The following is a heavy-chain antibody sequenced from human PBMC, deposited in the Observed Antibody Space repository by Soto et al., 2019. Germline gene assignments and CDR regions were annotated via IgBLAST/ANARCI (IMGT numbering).Heavy chain of an antibody. CDR2: MNPNSGNT. CDR3: ARSVEWLALFDY. D-gene: IGHD6-19*01. CDR1: GGTFSSYA. V-gene: IGHV1-8*02. Sequence: ASVKVSCKASGGTFSSYAISWVRQAPGQGLEWMGWMNPNSGNTGNAQKFQGRITMTRNTSISTAYMELSSLRSEDTAVYYCARSVEWLALFDYWGQGTLVTVSS. J-gene: IGHJ4*02.